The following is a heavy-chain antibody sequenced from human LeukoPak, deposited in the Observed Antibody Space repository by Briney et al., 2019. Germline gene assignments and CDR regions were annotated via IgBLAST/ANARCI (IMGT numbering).Heavy chain of an antibody. CDR2: IYSGGST. CDR1: GFTVSSNY. V-gene: IGHV3-53*01. CDR3: AREQVATIRGAFEI. J-gene: IGHJ3*02. D-gene: IGHD1-26*01. Sequence: PGGSLRLSCAASGFTVSSNYMSWVRQAPGKGLEWVSVIYSGGSTYYAESVKGRFTITRDNSKNTLYLQMNSLRAEDTAVYYCAREQVATIRGAFEIWGQGTMVTVSS.